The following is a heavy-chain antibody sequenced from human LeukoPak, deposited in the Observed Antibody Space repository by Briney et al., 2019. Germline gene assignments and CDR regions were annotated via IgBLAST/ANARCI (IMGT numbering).Heavy chain of an antibody. J-gene: IGHJ4*02. V-gene: IGHV3-7*01. Sequence: GGSLRLSCAASGFTFSSYWMSWVRQAPGKGLEWVANIKQDGSEKYYVDSVKGRFTIFRDNAKNSLYLQMNSLRAEDTAVYYCARDSGYSSSWYLSSYWGQGTLVTVSS. CDR2: IKQDGSEK. CDR3: ARDSGYSSSWYLSSY. CDR1: GFTFSSYW. D-gene: IGHD6-13*01.